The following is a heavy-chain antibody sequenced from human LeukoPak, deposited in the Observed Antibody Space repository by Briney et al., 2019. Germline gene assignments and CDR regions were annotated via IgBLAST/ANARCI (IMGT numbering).Heavy chain of an antibody. CDR3: ARVDIVVVPAAIDY. Sequence: SETLSLTCTVSGYSISSGYYWGWIRQPPGKGLEWIGSIYHSGSTYYNPSLKSRVTISVDTSKNQFSLKLSSVTAADTAVYYCARVDIVVVPAAIDYWGQGTLVTVSS. J-gene: IGHJ4*02. D-gene: IGHD2-2*02. CDR2: IYHSGST. CDR1: GYSISSGYY. V-gene: IGHV4-38-2*02.